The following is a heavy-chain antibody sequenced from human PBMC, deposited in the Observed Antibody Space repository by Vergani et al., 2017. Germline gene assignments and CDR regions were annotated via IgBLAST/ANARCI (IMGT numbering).Heavy chain of an antibody. CDR2: IIPIFGTA. D-gene: IGHD3-22*01. CDR1: GVTFSSYA. J-gene: IGHJ4*02. V-gene: IGHV1-69*12. Sequence: QVQLVESGAAVKKPGSSVKVSCKASGVTFSSYAISWVRQAPGQGLEWMGGIIPIFGTANYAQKFQGRVTITADDSTSTAYMELSSLRSEDTAVYYCARVSGRASIGYYFDYWGQGTLVTVSS. CDR3: ARVSGRASIGYYFDY.